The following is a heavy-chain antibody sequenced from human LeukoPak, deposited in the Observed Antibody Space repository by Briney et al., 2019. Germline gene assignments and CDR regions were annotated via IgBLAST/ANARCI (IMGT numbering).Heavy chain of an antibody. CDR2: ISSSSSTI. J-gene: IGHJ5*02. CDR3: ARRTTGNNWFDP. CDR1: GFTVSSNY. Sequence: GGSLRLSCAASGFTVSSNYMNWVRQAPGKGLEWVSYISSSSSTIYYADSVKGRFTISRDNAKNSLYLQMNSPRDEDTAVYYCARRTTGNNWFDPWGQGTLVTVAS. D-gene: IGHD1-1*01. V-gene: IGHV3-48*02.